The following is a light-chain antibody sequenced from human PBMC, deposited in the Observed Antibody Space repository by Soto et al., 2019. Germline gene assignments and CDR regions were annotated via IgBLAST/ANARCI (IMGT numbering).Light chain of an antibody. V-gene: IGKV1-5*01. Sequence: DIQMTQSPSTLSASVGDRVTITCRASQSISSWLAWYQQKPGKAPKLLIYDASRLESGVPSRFSGSGSGTEFTLTISSLQPDYFATYYCQQYNSYSRRTFGQGTKVEIK. J-gene: IGKJ1*01. CDR3: QQYNSYSRRT. CDR1: QSISSW. CDR2: DAS.